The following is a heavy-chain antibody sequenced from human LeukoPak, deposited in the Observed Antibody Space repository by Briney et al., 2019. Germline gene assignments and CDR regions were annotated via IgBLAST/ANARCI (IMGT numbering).Heavy chain of an antibody. CDR3: ARSSSPAARRLVNRYYFDY. CDR2: ISAYNGNT. CDR1: GYTFTSYG. Sequence: VASVKVSCKASGYTFTSYGISWVRQAPGQGLEWMGWISAYNGNTNYAQKLQGRVTMTTDTSTSTAYMELRSLRSDDTAVYYCARSSSPAARRLVNRYYFDYWGQGTLVTVSS. J-gene: IGHJ4*02. D-gene: IGHD6-19*01. V-gene: IGHV1-18*01.